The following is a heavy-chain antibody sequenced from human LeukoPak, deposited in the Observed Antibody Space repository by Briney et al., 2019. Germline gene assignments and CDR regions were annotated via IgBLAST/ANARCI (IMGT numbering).Heavy chain of an antibody. J-gene: IGHJ4*02. CDR2: INPNTGRT. V-gene: IGHV1-2*02. D-gene: IGHD3-22*01. CDR3: ARGTYYDSSGYSGVRLFDY. Sequence: GASVKVSCKASGYIFTGYYMHWVRQAPGQGLEWMGWINPNTGRTNYAQNFQGRVTMTSDTSISTAYMELNSLRSDDTAVYYCARGTYYDSSGYSGVRLFDYWGQGTLLTVSS. CDR1: GYIFTGYY.